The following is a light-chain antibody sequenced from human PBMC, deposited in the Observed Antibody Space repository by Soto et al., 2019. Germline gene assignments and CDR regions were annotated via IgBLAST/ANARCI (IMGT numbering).Light chain of an antibody. V-gene: IGKV3-15*01. Sequence: MVMTQSPSTLSVSPGERVTLSCRTSHSVNSHVAWYQQKPGQAPRLLLYGASTRATGIPVRFSGSGFGTEFTLTISSLQSEDFAVYYCQQYKNWPIFGQGTRLEIK. CDR3: QQYKNWPI. CDR2: GAS. CDR1: HSVNSH. J-gene: IGKJ5*01.